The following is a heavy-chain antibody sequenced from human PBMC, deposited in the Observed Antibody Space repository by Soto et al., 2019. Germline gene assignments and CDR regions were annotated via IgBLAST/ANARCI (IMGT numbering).Heavy chain of an antibody. CDR1: GFTFSDYY. J-gene: IGHJ4*02. D-gene: IGHD2-2*01. CDR2: ISSSSSYT. V-gene: IGHV3-11*05. Sequence: GGSLRLSCAASGFTFSDYYISWIRQAPGKGLEWVSYISSSSSYTNYADSVKGRFTISRDNAKNSLYLQMNSLRAEDTAVYYCARASRGICSSTSCPFDYWGQGTLVTVSS. CDR3: ARASRGICSSTSCPFDY.